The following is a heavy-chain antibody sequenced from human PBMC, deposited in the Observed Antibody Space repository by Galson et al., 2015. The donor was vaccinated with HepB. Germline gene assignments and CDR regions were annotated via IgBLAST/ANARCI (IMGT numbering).Heavy chain of an antibody. V-gene: IGHV3-9*01. Sequence: LRLSCAASGFTFDDYAMHWVRQAPGKGLEWVSGISWNSGSIGYADSVKGRFTISRDNAKNSLYLQMNSLRAEDTALYYCAKVTGSSGYYGDAFDIWGQGTMVTVSS. J-gene: IGHJ3*02. CDR3: AKVTGSSGYYGDAFDI. CDR2: ISWNSGSI. D-gene: IGHD3-22*01. CDR1: GFTFDDYA.